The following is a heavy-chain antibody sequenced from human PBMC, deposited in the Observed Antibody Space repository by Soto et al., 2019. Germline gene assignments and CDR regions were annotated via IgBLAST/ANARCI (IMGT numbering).Heavy chain of an antibody. CDR1: GFTFSSYA. CDR2: ISGSGGET. J-gene: IGHJ2*01. V-gene: IGHV3-23*01. D-gene: IGHD3-16*02. CDR3: AKTLSRWYFDL. Sequence: EVRLLESGGGLVQPGGSLRLSCAASGFTFSSYALNWVRQPPGKGLEWVSGISGSGGETYYADSVKGRVTISSDSPKNTVYLQINSLRAEDTAVYYCAKTLSRWYFDLWGRGTLVTVSS.